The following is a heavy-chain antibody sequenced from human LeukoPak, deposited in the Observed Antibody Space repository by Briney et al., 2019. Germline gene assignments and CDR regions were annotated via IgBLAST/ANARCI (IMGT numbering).Heavy chain of an antibody. CDR1: GGSFSGYY. CDR3: ATLGAAAPDY. D-gene: IGHD6-13*01. J-gene: IGHJ4*02. CDR2: IYYSGST. Sequence: PSETLSLTCAVYGGSFSGYYWSWIRQPPGKGLEWIGYIYYSGSTNYNPSLKSRVTISVDTSKNQFSLKLSSVTAADTAVYYCATLGAAAPDYWGQGTLVTVSS. V-gene: IGHV4-59*01.